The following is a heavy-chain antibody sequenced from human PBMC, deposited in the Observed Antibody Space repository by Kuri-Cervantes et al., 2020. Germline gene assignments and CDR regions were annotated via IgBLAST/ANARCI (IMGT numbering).Heavy chain of an antibody. D-gene: IGHD3-10*01. CDR2: INHSGST. Sequence: GSLRLSCAVYGGSFSGYYWSWIRQPPGKGLEWIGEINHSGSTNYNPSLKSRVTISVDTSKNQFSLKLSSVTAADTAVYYCASWEFSGDYWGRGTLVTVSS. J-gene: IGHJ4*02. CDR3: ASWEFSGDY. V-gene: IGHV4-34*01. CDR1: GGSFSGYY.